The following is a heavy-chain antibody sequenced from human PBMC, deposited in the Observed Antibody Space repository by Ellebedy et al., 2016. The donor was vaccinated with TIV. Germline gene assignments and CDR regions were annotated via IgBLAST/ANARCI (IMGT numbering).Heavy chain of an antibody. V-gene: IGHV5-10-1*01. CDR2: IDPSDSYT. J-gene: IGHJ3*02. CDR1: GYSFTSYW. Sequence: GESLKISCKGSGYSFTSYWISWVRQMPGKGLEWMGRIDPSDSYTNYSPSFQGHVTISADKSISTAYLQWSSLKASDTAMYYCASSTGTEDAFDIWGQGTMVTVSS. CDR3: ASSTGTEDAFDI. D-gene: IGHD1-14*01.